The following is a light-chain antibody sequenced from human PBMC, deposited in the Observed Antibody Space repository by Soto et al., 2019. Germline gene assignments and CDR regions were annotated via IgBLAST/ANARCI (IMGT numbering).Light chain of an antibody. J-gene: IGLJ2*01. CDR2: EVT. V-gene: IGLV2-14*01. CDR3: SSYSSTNIPL. Sequence: QSALTQPASVSGSPGQSITISCTGSSSDIGYFNYVSWYQQHPGKAPKVIIYEVTNRPSGVSTRFSGSKSGNTASLTISGLQAEDEANYICSSYSSTNIPLFGGGTKVTVL. CDR1: SSDIGYFNY.